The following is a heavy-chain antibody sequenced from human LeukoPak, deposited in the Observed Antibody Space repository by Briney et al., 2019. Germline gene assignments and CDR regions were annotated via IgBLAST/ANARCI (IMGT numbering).Heavy chain of an antibody. D-gene: IGHD3-10*01. V-gene: IGHV4-34*01. CDR1: GGSFSDYY. CDR3: ADGSGRTFDY. J-gene: IGHJ4*02. CDR2: INHSGST. Sequence: SETLSLTCAVYGGSFSDYYWSWIRQPPGKGLEWIGEINHSGSTNYNPSLKSRVTISVDTSKNQFSLKLSSVTAADTAVCYCADGSGRTFDYWGQGTLVTVSS.